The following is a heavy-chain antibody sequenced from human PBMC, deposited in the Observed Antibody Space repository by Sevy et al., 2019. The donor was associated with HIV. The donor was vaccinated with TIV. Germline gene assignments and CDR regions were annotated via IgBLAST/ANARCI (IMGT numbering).Heavy chain of an antibody. J-gene: IGHJ3*02. CDR3: ARGGINSRASDAFDI. CDR2: IYTSGST. CDR1: GGSISSYY. V-gene: IGHV4-4*07. Sequence: SETLSLTCTVSGGSISSYYWSWIRQPAGKGLERIGRIYTSGSTNYNPSLKSRVTMSVDTSKNQFSLKLSSVTAADTAVYYCARGGINSRASDAFDIWRQGTMVTVSS. D-gene: IGHD3-16*01.